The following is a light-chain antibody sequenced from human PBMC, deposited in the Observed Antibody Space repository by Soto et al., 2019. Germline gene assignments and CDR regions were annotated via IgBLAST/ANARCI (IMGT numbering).Light chain of an antibody. J-gene: IGKJ5*01. CDR3: QQYNSYPIT. CDR1: QGISSY. CDR2: AAS. V-gene: IGKV1-9*01. Sequence: DIQLTQSPSFLSASVGDRVTITCRASQGISSYLAWYQQKPGKAPKLLIYAASTLQIGVPSRFSGSGSGTEFTLTISSLQPDDFATYYCQQYNSYPITFGQGTRLEIK.